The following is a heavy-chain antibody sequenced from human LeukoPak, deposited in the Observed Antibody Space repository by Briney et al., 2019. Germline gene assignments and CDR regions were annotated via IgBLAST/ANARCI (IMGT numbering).Heavy chain of an antibody. CDR3: ARGWLAETTVVTPYNF. V-gene: IGHV1-69*01. Sequence: GASVKVSCKDSGGTFRSNAISWVRQAPGQGLEWMGGITPIFGTANYAQKFQGRVTITAVESMSTAYMELRSLRSEDTAVYYCARGWLAETTVVTPYNFWGQGTLVTVSA. CDR2: ITPIFGTA. J-gene: IGHJ4*02. D-gene: IGHD4-23*01. CDR1: GGTFRSNA.